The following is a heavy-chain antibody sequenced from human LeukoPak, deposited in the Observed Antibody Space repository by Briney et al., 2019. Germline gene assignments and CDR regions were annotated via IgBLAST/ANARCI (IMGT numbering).Heavy chain of an antibody. D-gene: IGHD6-19*01. J-gene: IGHJ4*02. Sequence: PGGSLRLSCAASGFTFSSYAMHWVRQAPGKGLEWVAVISYDGSNKYYADSVKGRFTISRDNSKNTLYLQMNSLRAEDTVVYYCAKDAKKWLYFYFDYWGQGTLVTVSS. CDR1: GFTFSSYA. V-gene: IGHV3-30*04. CDR3: AKDAKKWLYFYFDY. CDR2: ISYDGSNK.